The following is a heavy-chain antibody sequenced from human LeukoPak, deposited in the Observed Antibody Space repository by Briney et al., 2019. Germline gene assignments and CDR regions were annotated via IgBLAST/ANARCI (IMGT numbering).Heavy chain of an antibody. D-gene: IGHD2-2*01. J-gene: IGHJ4*02. CDR1: GYSFTSYW. CDR3: ATNLPAAIFDY. Sequence: GESLKISCKGSGYSFTSYWIAWVRQAPGKGLEWMGGFDPEDGETIYAQKFQGRVTMTEDTSTDTAYMELSSLRSEDTAVYYCATNLPAAIFDYWGQGTLVTVSS. V-gene: IGHV1-24*01. CDR2: FDPEDGET.